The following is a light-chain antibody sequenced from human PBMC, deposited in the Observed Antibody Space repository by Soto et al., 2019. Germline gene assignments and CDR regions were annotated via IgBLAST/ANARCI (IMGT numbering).Light chain of an antibody. CDR2: RNN. Sequence: QSVLTQPPSASGTPGQRVTISCSGSSSNIGSNYVYWYQQLPGTAPKLLIYRNNQRPSGVPDRFSGSKSGTSASLAISELRSEDEADYYCAAWDDSLSGSYVFGTGTKVTVL. J-gene: IGLJ1*01. CDR3: AAWDDSLSGSYV. CDR1: SSNIGSNY. V-gene: IGLV1-47*01.